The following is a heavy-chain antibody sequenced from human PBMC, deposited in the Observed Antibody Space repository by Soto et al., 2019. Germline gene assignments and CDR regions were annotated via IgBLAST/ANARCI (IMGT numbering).Heavy chain of an antibody. Sequence: SETLSLTCTVSGGSISRIGYYWGWVRQPPGKGLEWIGSIYYNGVAHYSPSLETRLTISVDTSKNHFSLKLNSATAADTAVYYCARAAYDFWSGYFYSGYQTNSVPAFDIWGQGTMVTVSS. CDR3: ARAAYDFWSGYFYSGYQTNSVPAFDI. CDR1: GGSISRIGYY. V-gene: IGHV4-39*02. D-gene: IGHD3-3*01. CDR2: IYYNGVA. J-gene: IGHJ3*02.